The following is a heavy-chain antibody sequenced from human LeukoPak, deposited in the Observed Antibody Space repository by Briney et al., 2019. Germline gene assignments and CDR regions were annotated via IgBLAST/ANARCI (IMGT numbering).Heavy chain of an antibody. CDR1: GGSISNGGYY. D-gene: IGHD1-26*01. CDR3: ARDHHSGSYSFFDY. CDR2: IYYSGST. V-gene: IGHV4-31*03. J-gene: IGHJ4*02. Sequence: SQTLSLTCTVSGGSISNGGYYWSWIRQHPGKGLEWIGYIYYSGSTYYNPSLKSRVTISVDTSKNQFSLKLSSVTAADTAVYYCARDHHSGSYSFFDYWGQGTLVTVSS.